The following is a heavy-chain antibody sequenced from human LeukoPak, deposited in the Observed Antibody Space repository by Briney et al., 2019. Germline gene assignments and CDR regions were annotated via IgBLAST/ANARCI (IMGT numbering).Heavy chain of an antibody. CDR2: ISGSGGST. CDR1: GFTFSSNA. D-gene: IGHD4-17*01. V-gene: IGHV3-23*01. Sequence: GGSLRLSCAASGFTFSSNAMSWGRQAPGKGLEWVSAISGSGGSTYYADSVKGRFTISRDNSKNTLYLQMNSLRAEDTAVYYCAKDYQSTVTLAPFDAFDIWGQGTMVTVSS. CDR3: AKDYQSTVTLAPFDAFDI. J-gene: IGHJ3*02.